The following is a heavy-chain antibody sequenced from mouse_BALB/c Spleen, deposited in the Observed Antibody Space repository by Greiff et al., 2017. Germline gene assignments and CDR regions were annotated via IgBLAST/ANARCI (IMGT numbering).Heavy chain of an antibody. CDR2: ISSGSSTI. CDR3: ARSPTATAMDY. V-gene: IGHV5-17*02. D-gene: IGHD1-2*01. CDR1: GFTFSSFG. Sequence: EVKLVESGGGLVQPGGSRKLSCAASGFTFSSFGMHWVRQAPEKGLEWVAYISSGSSTIYYADTVKGRFTISRDNPKNTLFLQMTSLRSEDTAMYYCARSPTATAMDYWGQGTSVTVSS. J-gene: IGHJ4*01.